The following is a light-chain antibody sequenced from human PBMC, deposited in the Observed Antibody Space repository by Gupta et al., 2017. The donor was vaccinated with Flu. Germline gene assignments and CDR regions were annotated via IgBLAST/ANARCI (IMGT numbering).Light chain of an antibody. Sequence: QSVLTQPPSASGTPGQRVTISCSGTISNIGRNTVNWYQQLPGTAPKLLIYGNDQGPSGVPDRFSGSKAGTSASLAISGLQSEDEAADYCAAWDDSLNAVVFGGGTKLTVL. CDR1: ISNIGRNT. V-gene: IGLV1-44*01. CDR3: AAWDDSLNAVV. J-gene: IGLJ2*01. CDR2: GND.